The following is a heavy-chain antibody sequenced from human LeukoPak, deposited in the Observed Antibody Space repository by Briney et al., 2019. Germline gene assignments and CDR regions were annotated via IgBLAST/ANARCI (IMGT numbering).Heavy chain of an antibody. V-gene: IGHV3-30-3*01. Sequence: GGSLRLSCAASGFTFSYYAMHWVRQAPGKGLEWMAIISYDGSNKYHADSVKGRFTISRDNSQNTLYLQMSSLRAEDTAVYYCARAQNYYNSPFSYWGQGTLVTVSS. CDR2: ISYDGSNK. J-gene: IGHJ4*02. CDR1: GFTFSYYA. CDR3: ARAQNYYNSPFSY. D-gene: IGHD3-10*01.